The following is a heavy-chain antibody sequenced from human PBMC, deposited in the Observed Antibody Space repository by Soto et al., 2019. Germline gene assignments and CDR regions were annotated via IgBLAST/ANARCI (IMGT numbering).Heavy chain of an antibody. CDR1: GGSISSSSYY. D-gene: IGHD6-6*01. CDR2: IYYSGST. V-gene: IGHV4-39*01. Sequence: PSETLSLTCTVSGGSISSSSYYWGWIRQPPGKGLEWIGSIYYSGSTYYNPSLKSRVTISVDTSKNQFSLKLSSVTAADTAVYYCATYSSSSYFDDWGQGTLVTVSS. CDR3: ATYSSSSYFDD. J-gene: IGHJ4*02.